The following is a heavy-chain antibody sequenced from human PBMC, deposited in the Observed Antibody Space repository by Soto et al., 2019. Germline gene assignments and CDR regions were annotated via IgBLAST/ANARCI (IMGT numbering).Heavy chain of an antibody. CDR3: ARDAGYCSSTSCHTPDAFDI. D-gene: IGHD2-2*01. Sequence: ASVKVSCKASGYTFTGYYMHWVRQAPGQGLEWMGWINPNSGGTNYAQKFQGWVTMTRDTSISTAYMELSRLRSDDTAVYYCARDAGYCSSTSCHTPDAFDIWGQGTMVTV. V-gene: IGHV1-2*04. CDR2: INPNSGGT. CDR1: GYTFTGYY. J-gene: IGHJ3*02.